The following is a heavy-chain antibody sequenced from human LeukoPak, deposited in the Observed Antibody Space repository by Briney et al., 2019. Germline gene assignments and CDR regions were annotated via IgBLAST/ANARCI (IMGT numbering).Heavy chain of an antibody. J-gene: IGHJ3*02. D-gene: IGHD6-19*01. CDR2: INNDGSTT. V-gene: IGHV3-74*01. Sequence: GGSLRLSCAASGFTFSTYWMHWVRQAPGKGLLWVSFINNDGSTTSYADSVRGRFTISRDNAKNTLYLQMISLRAEDTAVYYCANSISVAGTYAFNIWGQGTMVTVSS. CDR1: GFTFSTYW. CDR3: ANSISVAGTYAFNI.